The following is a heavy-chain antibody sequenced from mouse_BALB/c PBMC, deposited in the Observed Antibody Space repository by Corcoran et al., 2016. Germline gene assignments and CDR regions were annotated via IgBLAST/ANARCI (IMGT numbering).Heavy chain of an antibody. CDR1: GFNITDTY. CDR3: AIHYYGYWYFDV. Sequence: EVQLQQSGAELVKPGASVKLSCTASGFNITDTYMHWVKQRPEQGLEWIGRIDPANGNTKYDPKFQGKATITADTSSNTAYLQLSSLTSEDTAVYYCAIHYYGYWYFDVWGAGTTVTVSS. V-gene: IGHV14-3*02. D-gene: IGHD1-2*01. CDR2: IDPANGNT. J-gene: IGHJ1*01.